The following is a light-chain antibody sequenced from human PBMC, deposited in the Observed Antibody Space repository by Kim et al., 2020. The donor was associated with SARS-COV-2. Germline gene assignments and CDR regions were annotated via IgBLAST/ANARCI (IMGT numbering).Light chain of an antibody. Sequence: SYELTQPPSVSVSPGQTASITCSGDKLGDKYACXYQQKPGQSPVLVIYQDSKRPSGIPERFSGSNSGNTATLTISGTQAMDEADYYSQAWDSSTGVFGGG. J-gene: IGLJ3*02. CDR1: KLGDKY. CDR2: QDS. CDR3: QAWDSSTGV. V-gene: IGLV3-1*01.